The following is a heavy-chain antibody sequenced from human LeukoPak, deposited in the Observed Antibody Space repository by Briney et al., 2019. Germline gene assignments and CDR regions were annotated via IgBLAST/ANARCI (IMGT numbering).Heavy chain of an antibody. V-gene: IGHV4-39*01. D-gene: IGHD3-22*01. CDR3: ARSHPDYYDSSGYLFDY. CDR1: GGSISSSSYY. J-gene: IGHJ4*02. CDR2: IYCSGST. Sequence: KPSETLSLTCTVSGGSISSSSYYWGWIRQPPGKGLEWIGSIYCSGSTYYNPSLKSRVTISVDTSKNQFSLKLSSVTAADTAVYYCARSHPDYYDSSGYLFDYWGQGTLVTVSS.